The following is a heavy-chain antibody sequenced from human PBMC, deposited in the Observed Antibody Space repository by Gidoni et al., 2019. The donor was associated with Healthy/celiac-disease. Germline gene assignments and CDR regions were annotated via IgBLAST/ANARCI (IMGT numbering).Heavy chain of an antibody. J-gene: IGHJ5*02. Sequence: EVQLVESGGGLVQPGGSLRLSCAASGFTFRSYSMNWGRQAPGKGLEWVSYISSSSSTIYYADSVKGRFTISRDNAKNSLYLQMNSLRAEDTAVYYCAREGLEYSSARWFDPWGQGTLVTVSS. CDR3: AREGLEYSSARWFDP. CDR1: GFTFRSYS. CDR2: ISSSSSTI. D-gene: IGHD6-6*01. V-gene: IGHV3-48*01.